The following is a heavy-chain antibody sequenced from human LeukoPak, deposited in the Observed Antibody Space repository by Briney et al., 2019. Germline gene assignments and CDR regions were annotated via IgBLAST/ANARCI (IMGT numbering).Heavy chain of an antibody. Sequence: PGGSLRLSCAASGFTFSGFGMSWVRQAPGKGLEWVAVVGGGGSTTYYADSVKGRFTISRDNSKNTVYVQMNSLRVEDTAVYYCAKAGPNYFDYWGQGTLVTVSS. J-gene: IGHJ4*02. CDR2: VGGGGSTT. CDR1: GFTFSGFG. CDR3: AKAGPNYFDY. V-gene: IGHV3-23*01.